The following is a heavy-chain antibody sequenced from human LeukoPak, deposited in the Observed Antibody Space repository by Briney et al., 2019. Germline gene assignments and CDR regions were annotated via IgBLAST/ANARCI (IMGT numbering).Heavy chain of an antibody. D-gene: IGHD6-13*01. V-gene: IGHV1-18*01. CDR3: ARERGSYSSSYWFGP. Sequence: ASVKVSCKASGYTFTSYGISWVRQAPGQGLEWMGWIGAYNGNTNYVQKLQGRVTMTTDTSTSTAYMELRGLRSDDTAVYYCARERGSYSSSYWFGPWGQGTLVTVSS. J-gene: IGHJ5*02. CDR2: IGAYNGNT. CDR1: GYTFTSYG.